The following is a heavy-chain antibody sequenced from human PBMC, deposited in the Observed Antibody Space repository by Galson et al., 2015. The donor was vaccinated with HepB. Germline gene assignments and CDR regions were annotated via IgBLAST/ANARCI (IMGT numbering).Heavy chain of an antibody. V-gene: IGHV1-69*13. CDR2: IIPIFGTA. D-gene: IGHD3-3*01. J-gene: IGHJ6*02. CDR3: ARPYDFWSGYPLLGGMDV. CDR1: GGTFSSYA. Sequence: SVKVSCKASGGTFSSYAISWVRQAPGQGPEWMGGIIPIFGTANYAQKFQGRVTITADESTSTAYMELSSLRSEDTAVYYCARPYDFWSGYPLLGGMDVWGQGTTVTVSS.